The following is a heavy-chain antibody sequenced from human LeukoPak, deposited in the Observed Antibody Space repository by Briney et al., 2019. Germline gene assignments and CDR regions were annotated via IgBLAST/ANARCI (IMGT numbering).Heavy chain of an antibody. CDR1: GYTFASHY. CDR2: INPSVGST. D-gene: IGHD2-21*01. CDR3: AREEGLDWESFDP. J-gene: IGHJ5*02. V-gene: IGHV1-46*01. Sequence: ASVKVSCQASGYTFASHYIHWVRQAPGQGLEWMGIINPSVGSTIYAQTFHARVTMTRDTSTSTVSMERSSLRSEDPAVYYCAREEGLDWESFDPWGQGTLVTVSS.